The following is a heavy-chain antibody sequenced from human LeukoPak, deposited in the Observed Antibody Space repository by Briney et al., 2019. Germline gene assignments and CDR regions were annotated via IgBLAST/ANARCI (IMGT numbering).Heavy chain of an antibody. CDR3: ARYRGQREVPTCFDY. V-gene: IGHV1-18*01. D-gene: IGHD5-12*01. CDR1: GYTFTSYG. CDR2: ISAYNGNT. J-gene: IGHJ4*02. Sequence: ASVKLSCKASGYTFTSYGISWVRQAPGQGLEWMGWISAYNGNTKYAQKIQGRVTITTDTSTSPAYQVLRSLRSEDTAVYCFARYRGQREVPTCFDYWGQGTRVTVSS.